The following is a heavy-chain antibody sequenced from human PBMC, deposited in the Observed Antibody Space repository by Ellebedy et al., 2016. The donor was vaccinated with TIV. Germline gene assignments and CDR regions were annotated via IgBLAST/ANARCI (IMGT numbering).Heavy chain of an antibody. CDR2: MNNNGGNT. J-gene: IGHJ4*02. V-gene: IGHV3-64D*06. CDR3: VKDRGDIIRDFDY. CDR1: GFTFSRYA. Sequence: PGGSLRLSCSASGFTFSRYAMHWVRQAPGKGLEYVSAMNNNGGNTYYADSVKGRFTISRDNSKNTLYLQMNSLRPEDTAMYYCVKDRGDIIRDFDYWGQGTLVTVSS. D-gene: IGHD2-21*02.